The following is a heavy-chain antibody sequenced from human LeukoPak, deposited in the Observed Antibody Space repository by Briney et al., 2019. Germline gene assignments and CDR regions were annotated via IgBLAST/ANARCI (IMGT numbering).Heavy chain of an antibody. D-gene: IGHD1-26*01. V-gene: IGHV3-15*01. CDR3: TTATWELDPKRY. Sequence: PGGSLRLSCAASGFTFSNAWMSWVRQAPGKGLEWVGRIKSKTNGGTTDYAAPVKGRFTISRDDSKNTLYLQMNSLKTEDTAVYYCTTATWELDPKRYWGQGTLVTVSS. CDR2: IKSKTNGGTT. CDR1: GFTFSNAW. J-gene: IGHJ4*02.